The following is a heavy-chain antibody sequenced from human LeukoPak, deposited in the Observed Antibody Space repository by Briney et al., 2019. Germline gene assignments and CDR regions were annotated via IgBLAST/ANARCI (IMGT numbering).Heavy chain of an antibody. CDR1: GFTFSSYA. CDR3: ARVHWSGGGYFDY. Sequence: GGSLRLSCAASGFTFSSYAMHWVRQAPGKGLEWVAVISYDGTNKYYAGSVKGRFTISRDNSKNTLYLQMNSLRAEDTAVYYCARVHWSGGGYFDYWGQGTLVTVSS. V-gene: IGHV3-30*04. J-gene: IGHJ4*02. D-gene: IGHD3-10*01. CDR2: ISYDGTNK.